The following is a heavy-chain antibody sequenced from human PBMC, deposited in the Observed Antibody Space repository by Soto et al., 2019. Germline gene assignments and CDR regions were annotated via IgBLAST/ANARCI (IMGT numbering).Heavy chain of an antibody. Sequence: PGESLKISCKGSGYSFTSYWIGWVRQMPGKGLEWMGIIYPGDSDTRYSPSFQGQVTISADKSISTAYLQWSSLKASDTAMYYCARHSVFEVPDDMDYYYYGMDVWGQGTTVTVS. CDR3: ARHSVFEVPDDMDYYYYGMDV. CDR1: GYSFTSYW. CDR2: IYPGDSDT. D-gene: IGHD2-2*01. J-gene: IGHJ6*02. V-gene: IGHV5-51*01.